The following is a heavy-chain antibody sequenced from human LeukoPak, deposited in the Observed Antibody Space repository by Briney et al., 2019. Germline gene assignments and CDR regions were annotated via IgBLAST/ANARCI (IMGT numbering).Heavy chain of an antibody. CDR3: GMRGLTFD. CDR1: GFTFSTLD. J-gene: IGHJ4*02. D-gene: IGHD3-22*01. V-gene: IGHV3-21*01. CDR2: IDRSGSYI. Sequence: GGSLRLSCAASGFTFSTLDFNWVRQAPGRGLEWVSSIDRSGSYIYYADSVKGRFTISRDNAKNSLYLQMDSLRAEDTADYYCGMRGLTFDWGQGTLVTVSS.